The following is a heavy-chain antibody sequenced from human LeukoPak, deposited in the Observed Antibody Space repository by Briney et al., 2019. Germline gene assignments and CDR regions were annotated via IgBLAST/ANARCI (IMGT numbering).Heavy chain of an antibody. CDR2: ISYDGSNK. V-gene: IGHV3-30*04. Sequence: GGSLRLSCAASGFTFSSYAMHWVRQAPGKGLEWVAVISYDGSNKYYADSVKGRFTISRDNSKNTLYLQMNSLRAEDTAVYYXXXXXIFGVVITRSAFDIWGQGTMVTVSS. CDR1: GFTFSSYA. J-gene: IGHJ3*02. CDR3: XXXXIFGVVITRSAFDI. D-gene: IGHD3-3*01.